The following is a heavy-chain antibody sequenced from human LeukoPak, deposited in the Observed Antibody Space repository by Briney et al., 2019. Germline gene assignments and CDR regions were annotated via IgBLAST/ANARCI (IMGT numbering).Heavy chain of an antibody. D-gene: IGHD2-2*01. CDR3: ARDYEDIVVVPVAAGDF. J-gene: IGHJ4*02. CDR1: GFAFSTYA. V-gene: IGHV3-23*01. CDR2: ISDIGGST. Sequence: GGSLRLSCAASGFAFSTYAMNWVRQAPGKGLEWVSTISDIGGSTHYAESVKGRFTVSRDNSKNTVYLQMNSLRVEDTAVYYCARDYEDIVVVPVAAGDFWGQGTLVTVSS.